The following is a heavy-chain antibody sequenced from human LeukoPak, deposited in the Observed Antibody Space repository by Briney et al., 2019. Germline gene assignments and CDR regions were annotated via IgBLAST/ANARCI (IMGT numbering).Heavy chain of an antibody. CDR1: GYSFTSYW. CDR2: IYPGDSDT. D-gene: IGHD6-19*01. V-gene: IGHV5-51*01. J-gene: IGHJ3*02. CDR3: ASTVAGTFDAFDI. Sequence: KVSCKGSGYSFTSYWIGWVRQMPGKGLEWMGIIYPGDSDTRYSPSFQGQVTISADKSISTAYLQWSSLKASDTAMYYCASTVAGTFDAFDIWGQGTMVTVSS.